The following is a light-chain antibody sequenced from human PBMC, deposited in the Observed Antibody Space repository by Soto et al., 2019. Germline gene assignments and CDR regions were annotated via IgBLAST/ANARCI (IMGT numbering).Light chain of an antibody. V-gene: IGKV1-39*01. Sequence: DIQMTQSPSSLSASVGDRVTISCRASQSISSYLNWYQQKPGKAPKLLIYSSSSLQSGVPSRFSGSGSGTDFTLPISSLQPEDFSTYFCQLSYSSPTFGGGTRVQIK. CDR3: QLSYSSPT. CDR2: SSS. CDR1: QSISSY. J-gene: IGKJ4*01.